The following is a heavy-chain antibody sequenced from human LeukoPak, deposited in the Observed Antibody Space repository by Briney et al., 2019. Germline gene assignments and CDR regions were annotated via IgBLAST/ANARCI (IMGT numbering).Heavy chain of an antibody. Sequence: ASVKVSCKASGGTFSSYAISWVRQAPGQGLEWMGWINPNSGGTNYAQKFQGRVTMIRDTSISTAYMELSRLRSDDTAMYYCARTPSGSYLDYWGQGTLVTVSS. V-gene: IGHV1-2*02. D-gene: IGHD1-26*01. CDR3: ARTPSGSYLDY. CDR2: INPNSGGT. CDR1: GGTFSSYA. J-gene: IGHJ4*02.